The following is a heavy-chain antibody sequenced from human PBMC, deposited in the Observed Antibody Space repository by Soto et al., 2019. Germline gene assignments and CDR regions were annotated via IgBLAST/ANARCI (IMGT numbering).Heavy chain of an antibody. D-gene: IGHD6-19*01. CDR1: GYTFTSYY. J-gene: IGHJ6*03. V-gene: IGHV1-46*03. CDR3: ARNVGLRPFDSSGSGYYYYYMDV. CDR2: INPSGGST. Sequence: ASVKVSCKASGYTFTSYYIHWVRQAPGQGLEWMGIINPSGGSTSYAQKFQGRVTMTRDTSTSTVYMELSSLRSEDTAVYYCARNVGLRPFDSSGSGYYYYYMDVWGKGTTVTVSS.